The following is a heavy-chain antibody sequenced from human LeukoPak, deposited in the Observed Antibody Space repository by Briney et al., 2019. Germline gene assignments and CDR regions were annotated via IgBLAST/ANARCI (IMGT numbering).Heavy chain of an antibody. V-gene: IGHV3-9*01. CDR1: GFTFDDYA. Sequence: PGGSLRLSCAASGFTFDDYAMHWVRQAPGKGLEWVSGISWNSGSIGYADSVKGRFTISRDNAKNSLYLQMNSLRAEDTALYYCAKDNGSSGWYGTLGYWGQGTLVTVSS. D-gene: IGHD6-19*01. J-gene: IGHJ4*02. CDR3: AKDNGSSGWYGTLGY. CDR2: ISWNSGSI.